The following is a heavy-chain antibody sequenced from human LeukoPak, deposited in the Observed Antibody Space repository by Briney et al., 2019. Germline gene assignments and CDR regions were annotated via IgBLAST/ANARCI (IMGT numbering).Heavy chain of an antibody. CDR3: ARSVPFQYCSSTSCYSLEGGFFDY. CDR1: GYSFTSYW. V-gene: IGHV5-51*01. CDR2: IYPGDSDT. Sequence: GESLKISCKGSGYSFTSYWIGWVRQMPGKGLEWMGIIYPGDSDTRYSPSFQGQVTISADKSISTAYLQWSSLKASDTAMYYCARSVPFQYCSSTSCYSLEGGFFDYWGQGTLVTVSS. J-gene: IGHJ4*02. D-gene: IGHD2-2*01.